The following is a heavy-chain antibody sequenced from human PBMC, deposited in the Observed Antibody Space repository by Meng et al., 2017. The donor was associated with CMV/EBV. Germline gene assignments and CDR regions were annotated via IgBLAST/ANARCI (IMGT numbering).Heavy chain of an antibody. V-gene: IGHV1-69*12. J-gene: IGHJ4*02. CDR3: ARMPRDGYNYIDY. D-gene: IGHD5-24*01. CDR1: GGTFSSYA. Sequence: QGQRVPSGAGVKKPGSSVKVPCKASGGTFSSYAISWVRQAPGQGLEWMGGIIPIFGTANYAQKFQGRVTITADESTSTAYMELSSLRSEDTAVYYCARMPRDGYNYIDYWGQGTLVTVSS. CDR2: IIPIFGTA.